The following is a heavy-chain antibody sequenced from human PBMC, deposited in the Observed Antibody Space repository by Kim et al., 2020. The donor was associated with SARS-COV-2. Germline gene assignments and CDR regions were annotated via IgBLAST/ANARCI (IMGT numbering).Heavy chain of an antibody. CDR3: ARGSSQHGGIFDY. CDR2: IYTSGST. J-gene: IGHJ4*02. Sequence: SETLSLTCTVSGGSISSNDWSWIRQPAGKGLEYIGRIYTSGSTNYNPSLMSRVTMSVDTSKNQFSLNLSSVTAADTAMYYCARGSSQHGGIFDYWGQGTLVTVSS. V-gene: IGHV4-4*07. D-gene: IGHD1-26*01. CDR1: GGSISSND.